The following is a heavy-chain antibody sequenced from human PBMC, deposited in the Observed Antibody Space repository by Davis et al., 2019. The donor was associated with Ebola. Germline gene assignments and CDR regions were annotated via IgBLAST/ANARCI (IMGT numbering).Heavy chain of an antibody. J-gene: IGHJ4*02. CDR1: GYSFTSYW. CDR3: ARQESLYGWSDY. CDR2: IYPGDSDT. V-gene: IGHV5-51*01. Sequence: GESLKISCKGSGYSFTSYWIGWVRQMPGKGLEWMGIIYPGDSDTRYSPSFEGQVTISVDTYITTAFLQWSSLRASDTAIYYCARQESLYGWSDYWGQGTLVTVSS. D-gene: IGHD3-10*01.